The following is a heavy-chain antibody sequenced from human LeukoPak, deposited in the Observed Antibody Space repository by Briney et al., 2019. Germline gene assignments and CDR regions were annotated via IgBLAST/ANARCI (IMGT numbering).Heavy chain of an antibody. J-gene: IGHJ4*02. CDR2: IKHDGSEK. D-gene: IGHD5-18*01. CDR1: GFTFSRYW. CDR3: ARDKTRGLGYSYSKSGNYFDY. Sequence: GGTLRLSCAASGFTFSRYWMSWVRQAPGKGLEWVANIKHDGSEKYSVDSVKGRFTISRDNAKNSLYLQMNSLRAEDTAVYSCARDKTRGLGYSYSKSGNYFDYWGQGTLVTVSS. V-gene: IGHV3-7*01.